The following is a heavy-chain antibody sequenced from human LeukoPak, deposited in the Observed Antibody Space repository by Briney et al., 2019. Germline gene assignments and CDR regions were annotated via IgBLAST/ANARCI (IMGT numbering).Heavy chain of an antibody. V-gene: IGHV3-74*01. Sequence: GGSLRLSCAASGFTFSSYWMHWARQAPGKGLVWVSRINSDGSNTNYADSVKGRFTISRDNAKNTLYLQMKSLRAEDKAVYYCARQNYGSNDYWGQGTLVTVSS. CDR2: INSDGSNT. CDR3: ARQNYGSNDY. CDR1: GFTFSSYW. D-gene: IGHD4-23*01. J-gene: IGHJ4*02.